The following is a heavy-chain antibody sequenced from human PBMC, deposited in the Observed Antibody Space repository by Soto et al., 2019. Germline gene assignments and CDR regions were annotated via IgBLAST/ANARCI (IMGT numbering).Heavy chain of an antibody. CDR3: AGISVYCSSTSCYTGGYFDY. J-gene: IGHJ4*02. Sequence: QVQLQESGPGLVKPSETLSLTCTVSGGSISSYYWSWIRQPPGKGLEWIGYIYYSGSTNYNPSLKSRVTISVDTSKTQFSLKLSSVTAADTAVYYCAGISVYCSSTSCYTGGYFDYWGQGTLVTVSS. CDR2: IYYSGST. V-gene: IGHV4-59*01. D-gene: IGHD2-2*02. CDR1: GGSISSYY.